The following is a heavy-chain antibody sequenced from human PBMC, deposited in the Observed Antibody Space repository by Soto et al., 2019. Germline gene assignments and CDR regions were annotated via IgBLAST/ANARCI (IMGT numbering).Heavy chain of an antibody. CDR1: GYTFTSYG. V-gene: IGHV1-18*01. CDR2: ISAYNGNT. CDR3: ARGNQAYYDFWSGPSAYGMDV. Sequence: ASVKVSCKASGYTFTSYGISWVLQAPGQGLEWMGWISAYNGNTNYAQKLQGRVTMTTDTSTSTAYMELRSLRSDDTAVYYCARGNQAYYDFWSGPSAYGMDVWGQGTTVTVSS. D-gene: IGHD3-3*01. J-gene: IGHJ6*02.